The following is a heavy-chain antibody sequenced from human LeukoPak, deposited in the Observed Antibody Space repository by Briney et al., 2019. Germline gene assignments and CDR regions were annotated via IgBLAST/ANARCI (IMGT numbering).Heavy chain of an antibody. CDR3: ARDRGGYTYSHDY. CDR1: GGSISSGGYY. CDR2: IYHSGST. J-gene: IGHJ4*02. D-gene: IGHD5-18*01. V-gene: IGHV4-30-2*01. Sequence: SETLSLTCTVSGGSISSGGYYWSWIRQPPGKGLEWIGYIYHSGSTYYNPSLKSRVTISVDTSKNQLSLKLNFVTAADTAVYYCARDRGGYTYSHDYWGQGTLVTVSS.